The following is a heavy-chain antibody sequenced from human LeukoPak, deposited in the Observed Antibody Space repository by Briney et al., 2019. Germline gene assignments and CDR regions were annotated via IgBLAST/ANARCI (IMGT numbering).Heavy chain of an antibody. CDR2: IYYSGST. CDR3: ARVGYSYGYFFDY. V-gene: IGHV4-59*01. Sequence: ETLSLTCXGXGGSISSYYWSWIRQPPGKGLEWIGYIYYSGSTNYNPSLKSRVAISVDTSKNQFSLKLSSVTAADTAVYYCARVGYSYGYFFDYWGQGTLVTVSS. D-gene: IGHD5-18*01. CDR1: GGSISSYY. J-gene: IGHJ4*02.